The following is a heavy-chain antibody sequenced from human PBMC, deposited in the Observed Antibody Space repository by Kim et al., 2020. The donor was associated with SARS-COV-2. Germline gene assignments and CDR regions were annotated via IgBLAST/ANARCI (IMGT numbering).Heavy chain of an antibody. J-gene: IGHJ6*03. CDR2: VSYDGNMK. CDR1: GFTFSAYG. CDR3: ARDAVSLVPGAFVSYYYRDV. V-gene: IGHV3-30*03. Sequence: GGSLRLSCAASGFTFSAYGMHWVRQAPGKGLEWLTFVSYDGNMKYYADSVKGRFTISRDNSKNTMYLQMNSLRAEDTAVYYCARDAVSLVPGAFVSYYYRDVWGKGTTVTVSS. D-gene: IGHD2-8*02.